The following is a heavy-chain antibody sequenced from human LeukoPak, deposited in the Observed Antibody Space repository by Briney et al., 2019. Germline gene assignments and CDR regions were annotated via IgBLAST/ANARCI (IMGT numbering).Heavy chain of an antibody. CDR1: GYTLTELS. Sequence: ASVKVSCKVSGYTLTELSMHWVRQAPGKGLEWMGGFDPEDGETIYAQKIQGRVTMTEDTSTDTAYMELSSLRSEDTAVYYCATPYCSSTSCAREDAFDIWGQGTMVTVSS. CDR3: ATPYCSSTSCAREDAFDI. V-gene: IGHV1-24*01. J-gene: IGHJ3*02. CDR2: FDPEDGET. D-gene: IGHD2-2*01.